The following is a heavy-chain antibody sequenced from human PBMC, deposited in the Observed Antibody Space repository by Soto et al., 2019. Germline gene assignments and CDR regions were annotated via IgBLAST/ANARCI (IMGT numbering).Heavy chain of an antibody. V-gene: IGHV1-69*01. Sequence: QVQLVQSGAEVKKPGSSVKVSCKASGDTFSSYAISWVRQAPGQGLEWMGGIIPIFGTANYAQKFQGRVTITADESTSTAYMELSSLRSEDTAVYYCARARRSRDFGVIDYWGQGTLVTVSS. J-gene: IGHJ4*02. D-gene: IGHD3-3*01. CDR1: GDTFSSYA. CDR2: IIPIFGTA. CDR3: ARARRSRDFGVIDY.